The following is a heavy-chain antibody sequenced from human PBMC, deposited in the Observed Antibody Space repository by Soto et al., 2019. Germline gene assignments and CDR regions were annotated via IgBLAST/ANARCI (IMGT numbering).Heavy chain of an antibody. V-gene: IGHV4-59*08. CDR2: IYYSGST. CDR3: ARHQYTSGLYELDY. Sequence: ASETLSLTCSVSGVPISGYYWSWIRQPPGKGLEWIGYIYYSGSTDYNPSLKSRVTISVDTSKNQFSLKLTSVTAADTAVYYCARHQYTSGLYELDYWGQGTLVTVSS. D-gene: IGHD6-19*01. CDR1: GVPISGYY. J-gene: IGHJ4*02.